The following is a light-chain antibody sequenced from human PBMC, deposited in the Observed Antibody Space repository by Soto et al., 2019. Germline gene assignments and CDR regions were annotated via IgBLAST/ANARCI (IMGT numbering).Light chain of an antibody. Sequence: EIVMTQSPATLSVSPGERATLSCRASQSVSSNLPWYQQKPGQAPRLLIYGASTRATGIPARFSGSGSGTEFTLTISSLQSEDFAVYYCQQYYNWPLTFGGGTKVEIK. CDR2: GAS. V-gene: IGKV3-15*01. CDR3: QQYYNWPLT. CDR1: QSVSSN. J-gene: IGKJ4*01.